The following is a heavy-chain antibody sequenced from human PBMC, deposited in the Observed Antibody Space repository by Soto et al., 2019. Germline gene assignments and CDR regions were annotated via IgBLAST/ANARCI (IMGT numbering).Heavy chain of an antibody. CDR1: GGSFSGYY. CDR2: INHSGST. J-gene: IGHJ4*02. V-gene: IGHV4-34*01. Sequence: QVQLQQWGAGLLKPSETLSLTCAVYGGSFSGYYWSWIRQPPGKGLEWIGEINHSGSTNYNPSLKSRVTISVDTSKNQFSLKLSSVTAADTAVYYCARYIHTFGGVIAYYFDYWGQGTLVTVSS. CDR3: ARYIHTFGGVIAYYFDY. D-gene: IGHD3-16*02.